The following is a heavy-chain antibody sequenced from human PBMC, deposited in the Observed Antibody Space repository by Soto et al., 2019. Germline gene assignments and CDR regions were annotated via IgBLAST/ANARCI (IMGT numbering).Heavy chain of an antibody. CDR1: RGSIPIYY. Sequence: SDTLSLTCTVSRGSIPIYYCSWIPQPPGKGLEWIGYISYSGSTDYNPALKSRVTISFDASKNQISLQVRSATAADAAVYYCARDLKEYCSDGKCNWFDPWGQG. V-gene: IGHV4-59*01. CDR3: ARDLKEYCSDGKCNWFDP. D-gene: IGHD2-15*01. J-gene: IGHJ5*02. CDR2: ISYSGST.